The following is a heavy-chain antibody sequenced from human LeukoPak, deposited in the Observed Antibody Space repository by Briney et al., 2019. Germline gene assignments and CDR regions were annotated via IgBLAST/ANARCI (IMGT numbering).Heavy chain of an antibody. CDR2: IYYRGST. CDR1: GGSISSSSYY. J-gene: IGHJ4*02. Sequence: SETLSLTCTVSGGSISSSSYYWGWIRQPPGKGLEGIGSIYYRGSTYYNPSLKSRVTISVDTAKNQFSLKLSSVTAADTAVYYCARGYGDYQVFDYWGQGTLVTVSS. V-gene: IGHV4-39*07. D-gene: IGHD4-17*01. CDR3: ARGYGDYQVFDY.